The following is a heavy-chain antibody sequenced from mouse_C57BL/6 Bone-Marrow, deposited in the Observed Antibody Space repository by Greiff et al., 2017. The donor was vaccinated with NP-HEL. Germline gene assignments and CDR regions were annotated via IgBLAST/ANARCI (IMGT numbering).Heavy chain of an antibody. Sequence: VKLQESGAELVKPGASVKLSCKASGYTFTEYTIHWVKQRSGQGLEWIGWFYPGSGSIKYNEKFKDKATLTADKSSSTVYMDLSRLTSEDSAVYFCARHEDRDDGYSYAMDYWGQGTSVTVSS. J-gene: IGHJ4*01. CDR2: FYPGSGSI. CDR1: GYTFTEYT. CDR3: ARHEDRDDGYSYAMDY. V-gene: IGHV1-62-2*01. D-gene: IGHD2-3*01.